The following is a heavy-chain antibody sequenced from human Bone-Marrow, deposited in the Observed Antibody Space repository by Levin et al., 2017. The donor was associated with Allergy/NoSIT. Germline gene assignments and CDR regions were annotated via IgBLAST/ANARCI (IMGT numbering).Heavy chain of an antibody. J-gene: IGHJ6*03. CDR3: ARDPLVRTGRHYYYMDV. CDR1: GGTFRTSG. CDR2: VIPFFGTP. V-gene: IGHV1-69*01. Sequence: KISCRSSGGTFRTSGISWVRQAPGQGLEWMGGVIPFFGTPNYAQKFQGRVTITADESTRTAYMELTSLISDDTAVYYCARDPLVRTGRHYYYMDVWGNGTTVTVSS. D-gene: IGHD1-1*01.